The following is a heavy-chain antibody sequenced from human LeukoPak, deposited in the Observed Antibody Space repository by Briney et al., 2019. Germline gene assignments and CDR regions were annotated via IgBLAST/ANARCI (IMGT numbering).Heavy chain of an antibody. D-gene: IGHD3-16*01. V-gene: IGHV1-2*02. CDR2: INPNSGGT. J-gene: IGHJ5*02. Sequence: ASVTVSCKASGYTFTGYYMHWVRQAPGQGLEWMGWINPNSGGTNYAQKFQGRVTMTRDTSISTAYMELSRLRSDDTAVYYCARDQAPRMITFGGPRRWFDPWGQGTLVTVSS. CDR1: GYTFTGYY. CDR3: ARDQAPRMITFGGPRRWFDP.